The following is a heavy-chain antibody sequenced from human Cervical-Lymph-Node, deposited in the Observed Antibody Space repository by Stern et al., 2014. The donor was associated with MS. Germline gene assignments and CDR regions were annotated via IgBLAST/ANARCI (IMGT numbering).Heavy chain of an antibody. Sequence: VQLLESGGGVVQPGTSLRLSCAASGFTFSSYGMHWVRQAPGKGLEWVAVLCSDGSSKYYADSVTGRFNIPSETSTHTGYLHMNSLRAEDTAVYYCARLGGEPKKVYASSSWLDPWGQGTLVTVSS. CDR2: LCSDGSSK. D-gene: IGHD2-8*01. J-gene: IGHJ5*02. CDR3: ARLGGEPKKVYASSSWLDP. CDR1: GFTFSSYG. V-gene: IGHV3-33*01.